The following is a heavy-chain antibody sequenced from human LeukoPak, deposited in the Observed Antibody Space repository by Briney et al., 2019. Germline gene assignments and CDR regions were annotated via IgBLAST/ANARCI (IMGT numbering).Heavy chain of an antibody. D-gene: IGHD3-22*01. CDR1: GFTFSSYS. V-gene: IGHV3-21*01. Sequence: GGSLRLSCAASGFTFSSYSMNWVRQAPGKGLEWVSSISSSSSYIYYADSVKGRFTISRDNAKNSLYLQMNSLRAEDTAVYYCTRGVGVVVPFDYWGQGTLVTVSS. J-gene: IGHJ4*02. CDR3: TRGVGVVVPFDY. CDR2: ISSSSSYI.